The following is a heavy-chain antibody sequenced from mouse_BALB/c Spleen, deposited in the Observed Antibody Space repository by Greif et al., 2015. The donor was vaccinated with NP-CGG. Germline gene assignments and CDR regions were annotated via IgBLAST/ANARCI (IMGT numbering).Heavy chain of an antibody. V-gene: IGHV7-1*02. Sequence: EVMLVESGGGSVQPGGSLRLSCATSGFTFSDFYMEWVRQPPGKRLEWIAASRTKANDYTTGYSASVKGRFIVSRDTSQSILYLQMNALRAEDTAIYYCARDDGYYWYFDVWGAGTTVTVSS. J-gene: IGHJ1*01. CDR2: SRTKANDYTT. D-gene: IGHD2-2*01. CDR1: GFTFSDFY. CDR3: ARDDGYYWYFDV.